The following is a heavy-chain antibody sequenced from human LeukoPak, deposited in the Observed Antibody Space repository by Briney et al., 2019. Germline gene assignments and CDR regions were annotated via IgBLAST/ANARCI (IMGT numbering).Heavy chain of an antibody. V-gene: IGHV3-11*01. CDR2: ISSSGSTI. D-gene: IGHD3-22*01. J-gene: IGHJ3*02. CDR1: GFTFSDYY. CDR3: ARAQTYYYDSSGYYDGAFDI. Sequence: GGSLRLSCAASGFTFSDYYMSWIRQAPGKGLEWVSYISSSGSTIYYADSVKGRFTISRDNAKNSLYLQMNSLRAEDTALYYCARAQTYYYDSSGYYDGAFDIWGQGTMVTVSS.